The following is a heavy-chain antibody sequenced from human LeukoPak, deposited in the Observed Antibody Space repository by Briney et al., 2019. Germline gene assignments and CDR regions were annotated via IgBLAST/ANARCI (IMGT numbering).Heavy chain of an antibody. CDR3: ATSSSCSSTSCHYFDY. Sequence: GGSLRLSCAASGFTFSSYAMHWVRQAPGKGLEWVAVIWYDGSNKYYADSVKGRFTISRDNSKNTLYLQMNSLRAEDTAVYYCATSSSCSSTSCHYFDYWGQGTLVAVSS. J-gene: IGHJ4*02. D-gene: IGHD2-2*01. CDR1: GFTFSSYA. V-gene: IGHV3-33*01. CDR2: IWYDGSNK.